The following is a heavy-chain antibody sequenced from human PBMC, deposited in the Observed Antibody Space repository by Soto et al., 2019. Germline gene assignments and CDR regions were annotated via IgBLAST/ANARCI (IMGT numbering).Heavy chain of an antibody. CDR1: GGSISSSSYY. CDR3: ARQDKVRSGWYGDRGMDV. D-gene: IGHD6-19*01. V-gene: IGHV4-39*01. J-gene: IGHJ6*02. CDR2: IYYSGST. Sequence: SETLSLTCTVSGGSISSSSYYWGWIRQPPGKGLEWIGSIYYSGSTYYNPSLKSRVTISVDTSKNQFSLKLSSVTAADTAVYYCARQDKVRSGWYGDRGMDVWGQGTTVTVSS.